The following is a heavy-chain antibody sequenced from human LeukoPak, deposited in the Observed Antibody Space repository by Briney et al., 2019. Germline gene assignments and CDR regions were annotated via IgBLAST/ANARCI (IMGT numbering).Heavy chain of an antibody. CDR1: GFTFTNHA. J-gene: IGHJ4*02. D-gene: IGHD5-18*01. CDR2: INAGNGNT. V-gene: IGHV1-3*01. Sequence: GASVKVSCKASGFTFTNHALQWVRQAPGQRLEWMGWINAGNGNTKYSQKFQGRVTITRDTSASTAYMELSSLRSEDTAVYYCARDQRAHVDTAMVTWGQGTLVTVSS. CDR3: ARDQRAHVDTAMVT.